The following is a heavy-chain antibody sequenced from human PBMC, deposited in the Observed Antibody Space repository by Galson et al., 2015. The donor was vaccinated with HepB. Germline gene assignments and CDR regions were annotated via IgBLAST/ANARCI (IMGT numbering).Heavy chain of an antibody. Sequence: SLRLSCAGSGFTFSSYAMSWVRQAPGKGLEWVSIISGSGDITYDADSVKGRFTISRDNSKNTLYLQMNSLRAEDTAVYYCAKAEWVTTVTTLSALDIWGQGTMVTVSS. CDR3: AKAEWVTTVTTLSALDI. V-gene: IGHV3-23*01. D-gene: IGHD4-17*01. CDR2: ISGSGDIT. CDR1: GFTFSSYA. J-gene: IGHJ3*02.